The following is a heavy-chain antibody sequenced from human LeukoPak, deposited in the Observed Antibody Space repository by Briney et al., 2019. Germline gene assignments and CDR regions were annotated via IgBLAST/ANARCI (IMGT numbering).Heavy chain of an antibody. D-gene: IGHD3-10*01. Sequence: ASVKVSCKTSGYTFSDHYVQWVRQAPGQGLEWMGIINPSGGSTSYAQKFQGRVTMTRDMSTSTVYMELSSLRSEDTAVYYCARGPPKGFGEQDWGQGTLVTVSS. CDR2: INPSGGST. J-gene: IGHJ4*02. CDR1: GYTFSDHY. CDR3: ARGPPKGFGEQD. V-gene: IGHV1-46*01.